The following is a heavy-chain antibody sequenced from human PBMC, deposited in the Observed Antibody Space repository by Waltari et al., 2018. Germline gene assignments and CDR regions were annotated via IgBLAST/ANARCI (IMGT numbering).Heavy chain of an antibody. Sequence: QVQLQDSGPGLVKPSGTLSLTCAVSGGSISSSNWWSWVRQPPGKGLEWIGEIYHSGSTNYNPSLKSRVTRAVDKSKNQFSLKLSSVTAADTAVYYWAKMSVWSSGWYLGYWGQGTLVTVSS. D-gene: IGHD6-19*01. J-gene: IGHJ4*02. CDR2: IYHSGST. CDR3: AKMSVWSSGWYLGY. CDR1: GGSISSSNW. V-gene: IGHV4-4*02.